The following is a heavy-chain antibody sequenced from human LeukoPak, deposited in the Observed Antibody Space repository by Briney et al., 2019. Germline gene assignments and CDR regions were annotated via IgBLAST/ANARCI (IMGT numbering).Heavy chain of an antibody. J-gene: IGHJ6*03. Sequence: SSETLSLTCTVSGGSISSSSYYWGWIRQPPGKGLEWIGSIYYSGSTYYNPSLKSRVTISVDTSKNQFSLKLSSVTAADTAVYYRARGLNGAGWLRSGLYYYYYMDVWGKGTTVTVSS. CDR2: IYYSGST. CDR3: ARGLNGAGWLRSGLYYYYYMDV. CDR1: GGSISSSSYY. V-gene: IGHV4-39*01. D-gene: IGHD5-12*01.